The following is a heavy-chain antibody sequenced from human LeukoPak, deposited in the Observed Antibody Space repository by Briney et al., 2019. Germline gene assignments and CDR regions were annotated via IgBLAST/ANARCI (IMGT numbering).Heavy chain of an antibody. V-gene: IGHV3-23*01. J-gene: IGHJ4*02. CDR2: ISGSGGST. D-gene: IGHD6-19*01. CDR1: GFTFSSYA. CDR3: ARIAVAGLLLDY. Sequence: PGGSLRLSCAASGFTFSSYAMSWVRQAPGKGLEWVSAISGSGGSTYYTDSVKGQFTISRDNSKNTLFLQVNSLRAEDTAIYYCARIAVAGLLLDYWGQGTLVTVSS.